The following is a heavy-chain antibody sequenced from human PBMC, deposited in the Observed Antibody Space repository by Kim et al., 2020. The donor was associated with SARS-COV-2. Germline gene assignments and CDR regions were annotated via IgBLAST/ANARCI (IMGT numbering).Heavy chain of an antibody. CDR1: GFTFSDYD. CDR3: ARDEYDFLTGYNDHFFNY. J-gene: IGHJ4*02. D-gene: IGHD3-9*01. CDR2: IWFDGSTK. Sequence: GGSLRLSCAASGFTFSDYDIHWVRQAPGKGLEWVAVIWFDGSTKYYADSVKGRFTISRDNSKNTLYLLMNSLRAEDTAVYYCARDEYDFLTGYNDHFFNYWGQGSLVTVSS. V-gene: IGHV3-33*01.